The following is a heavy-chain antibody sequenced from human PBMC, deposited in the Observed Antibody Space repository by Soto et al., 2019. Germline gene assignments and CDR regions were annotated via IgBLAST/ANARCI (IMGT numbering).Heavy chain of an antibody. CDR2: IYPDDSDT. D-gene: IGHD3-3*01. CDR1: GFALTTYW. CDR3: GRAFRSNYYAF. J-gene: IGHJ1*01. Sequence: GCVKISGEGRGFALTTYWIGWGRQVPGKGLEWMGVIYPDDSDTIYSPSFQGRVTMSADKSNSTAYLQWSSLEASDTAVYYCGRAFRSNYYAFWGQGTLVTASS. V-gene: IGHV5-51*01.